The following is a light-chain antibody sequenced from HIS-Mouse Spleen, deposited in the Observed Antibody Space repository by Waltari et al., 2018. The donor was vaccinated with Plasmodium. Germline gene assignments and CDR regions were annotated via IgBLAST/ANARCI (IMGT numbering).Light chain of an antibody. V-gene: IGKV1-5*03. Sequence: DIQMTQSPSTLSASVADRVTITCRASQSISSRLAWYQQKPGKAPKLLIYKASSLESGVPSRFSGSGSGTEVTLTISSLQPDDFATYYCQQSYSTPWTFGQGTKVEIK. CDR1: QSISSR. J-gene: IGKJ1*01. CDR2: KAS. CDR3: QQSYSTPWT.